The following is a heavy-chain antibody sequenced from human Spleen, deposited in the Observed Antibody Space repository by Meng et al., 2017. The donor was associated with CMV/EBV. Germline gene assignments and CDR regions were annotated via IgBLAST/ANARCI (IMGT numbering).Heavy chain of an antibody. CDR1: GGLVSSAGYF. J-gene: IGHJ3*02. CDR3: ARVPYYDILAGWSLGAFDI. Sequence: SETLSLTCTVSGGLVSSAGYFWSWIRQPPGKGLEWLGYIYYSGSTNYNPSLKSRVTISVDTSKNQFSLKLSSVTAADTAVYYCARVPYYDILAGWSLGAFDIWGQGTMVTVSS. D-gene: IGHD3-9*01. V-gene: IGHV4-61*08. CDR2: IYYSGST.